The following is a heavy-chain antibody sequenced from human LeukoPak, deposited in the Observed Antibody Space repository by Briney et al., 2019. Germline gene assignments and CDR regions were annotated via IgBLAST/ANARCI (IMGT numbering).Heavy chain of an antibody. D-gene: IGHD3-10*01. Sequence: GGSLRLSCAASGFTFSSYGMHWVRQAPGKGLEWMAFIRYDGSNKYYADSVKGRFTISRDNSKNTLYLQMNSLRAEDTAVYYCAKDWGPSGSYYNGNYWGQGTLVTVSS. V-gene: IGHV3-30*02. CDR2: IRYDGSNK. J-gene: IGHJ4*02. CDR3: AKDWGPSGSYYNGNY. CDR1: GFTFSSYG.